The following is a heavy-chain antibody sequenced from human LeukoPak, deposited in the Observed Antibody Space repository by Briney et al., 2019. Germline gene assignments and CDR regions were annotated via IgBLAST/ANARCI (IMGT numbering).Heavy chain of an antibody. CDR1: GYTFSSYY. J-gene: IGHJ4*02. V-gene: IGHV1-46*01. CDR3: ARAPDITIDY. Sequence: ASVKVSCKASGYTFSSYYTHWVRQAPGQGLECMGIINPSGDDTIYAQKFQGRVTMTRDTSTSTVYMELSSLRPEDTAVYYCARAPDITIDYWGQGTLVTVSS. D-gene: IGHD3-3*02. CDR2: INPSGDDT.